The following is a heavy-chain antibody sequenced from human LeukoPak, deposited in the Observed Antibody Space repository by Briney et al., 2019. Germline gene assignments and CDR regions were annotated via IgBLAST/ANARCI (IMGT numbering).Heavy chain of an antibody. J-gene: IGHJ5*02. Sequence: SQTLSLTCAISGXSVSSKSASWDWIRQSPSRGLEWLVRTYYRSKWYNEYAVSVKSRITINPDTSKNQFSLQLNSVTPEDTAVYYCSRDPVWGSAWGQGTLVTVSS. CDR2: TYYRSKWYN. D-gene: IGHD7-27*01. CDR3: SRDPVWGSA. CDR1: GXSVSSKSAS. V-gene: IGHV6-1*01.